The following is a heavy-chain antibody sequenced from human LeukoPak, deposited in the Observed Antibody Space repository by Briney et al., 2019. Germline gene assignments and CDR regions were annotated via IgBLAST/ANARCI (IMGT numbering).Heavy chain of an antibody. CDR3: ARDSIAAAGDFDY. D-gene: IGHD6-13*01. J-gene: IGHJ4*02. CDR1: GFTFSNYW. Sequence: GGSLRLSCAASGFTFSNYWMHWVRQAPGKGPVWVSRIDSDGSGRSYADSVKGRSTISRDNAKNTLFLQMNSLRAEDTAVYYCARDSIAAAGDFDYWGQGTLVTVSS. CDR2: IDSDGSGR. V-gene: IGHV3-74*01.